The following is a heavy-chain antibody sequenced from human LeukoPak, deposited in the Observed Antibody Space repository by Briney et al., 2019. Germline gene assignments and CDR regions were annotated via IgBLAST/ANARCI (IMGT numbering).Heavy chain of an antibody. J-gene: IGHJ4*02. CDR1: GGSFSGYY. Sequence: MPSETLSLTCAVYGGSFSGYYWSWIRQPPGKGLEWIGEINHSGSTNYNPSLKSRVTISVDTSKNQFSLKLSSVTAADTAVYYCAREVRYYYGSGSYSFDYWGQGTLVTVSS. D-gene: IGHD3-10*01. V-gene: IGHV4-34*01. CDR3: AREVRYYYGSGSYSFDY. CDR2: INHSGST.